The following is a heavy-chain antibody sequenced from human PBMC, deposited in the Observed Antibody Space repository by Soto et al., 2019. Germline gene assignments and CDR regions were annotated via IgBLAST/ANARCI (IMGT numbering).Heavy chain of an antibody. CDR3: ARGIRLYYDILTGYYSYYYYGMDV. D-gene: IGHD3-9*01. Sequence: SETLSLTCAVYGGSFSGYYWSWIRQPPGKGLEWIGEINHSGSTNYNPSLKSRVTISVDTSKNQFSLKLSSVTAADTAVYYCARGIRLYYDILTGYYSYYYYGMDVWGQGTTVTVSS. V-gene: IGHV4-34*01. J-gene: IGHJ6*02. CDR2: INHSGST. CDR1: GGSFSGYY.